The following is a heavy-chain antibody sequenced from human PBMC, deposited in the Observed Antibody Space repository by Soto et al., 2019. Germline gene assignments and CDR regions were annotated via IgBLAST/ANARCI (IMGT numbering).Heavy chain of an antibody. CDR2: ISSSGNYM. D-gene: IGHD3-3*01. Sequence: LRLSCAASGFTFTTYSMNWVRQAPGKGLEWVSSISSSGNYMYYADSVKGRFTISRDNAKNSLWLQMNSLRVEDTALYYCVGLYGLGWGQGTMVTVSS. CDR3: VGLYGLG. J-gene: IGHJ4*02. V-gene: IGHV3-21*01. CDR1: GFTFTTYS.